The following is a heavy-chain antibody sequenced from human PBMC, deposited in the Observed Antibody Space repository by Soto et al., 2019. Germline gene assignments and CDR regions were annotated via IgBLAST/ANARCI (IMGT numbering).Heavy chain of an antibody. D-gene: IGHD6-13*01. CDR1: GFTFSSYA. Sequence: PGGSLRLSCAASGFTFSSYAMSWVRQAPGKGLEWVSAISGGGGSTYYADSVKGRFTISRDNSKNTLYLQMNSLRAEDTAVYYCAKDSGGGSWYDAFDIWGQGTMVTVSS. V-gene: IGHV3-23*01. J-gene: IGHJ3*02. CDR3: AKDSGGGSWYDAFDI. CDR2: ISGGGGST.